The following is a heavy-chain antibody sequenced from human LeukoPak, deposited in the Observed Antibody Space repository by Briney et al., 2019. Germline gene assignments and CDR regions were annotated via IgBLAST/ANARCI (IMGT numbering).Heavy chain of an antibody. J-gene: IGHJ4*02. Sequence: GGSLRLSCAASGFTFSDYYMSWISEAPGKGLEWVSALSVSGGSTYYADSVKGRFTISRDNSKNTLYLQMNSLRAEDTAVYYCAKDLPSKTAYSSSPGDYFDYWGQGTLVTVSS. CDR2: LSVSGGST. D-gene: IGHD6-6*01. CDR3: AKDLPSKTAYSSSPGDYFDY. CDR1: GFTFSDYY. V-gene: IGHV3-23*01.